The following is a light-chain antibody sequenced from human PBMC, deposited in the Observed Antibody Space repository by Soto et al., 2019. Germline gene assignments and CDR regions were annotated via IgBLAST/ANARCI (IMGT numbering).Light chain of an antibody. J-gene: IGLJ3*02. CDR2: NHD. CDR3: ALWDDRLRRPV. Sequence: QSVLTQPPSVSGAPGQRVTLSCSGSSSNVGINYVNWYQHVPGTAPKLLISNHDQRPSGVPERFSASASGTSASLVISGLRAEDEADYYCALWDDRLRRPVFGGGTKLTVL. V-gene: IGLV1-47*02. CDR1: SSNVGINY.